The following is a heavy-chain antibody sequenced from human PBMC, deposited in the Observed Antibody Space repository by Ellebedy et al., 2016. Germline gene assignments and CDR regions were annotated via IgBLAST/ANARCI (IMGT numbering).Heavy chain of an antibody. Sequence: SETLSLTXAVYGGTFSGYYWSWIRQSPGKGLEWIGESNQSGNTNYNPSLKSRVTVSVDTSKNQFSLKVISVTAADTAVYYCARGRDYSGNSGFSDYWGQGTLVTVSS. CDR3: ARGRDYSGNSGFSDY. D-gene: IGHD4-23*01. CDR2: SNQSGNT. V-gene: IGHV4-34*01. CDR1: GGTFSGYY. J-gene: IGHJ4*02.